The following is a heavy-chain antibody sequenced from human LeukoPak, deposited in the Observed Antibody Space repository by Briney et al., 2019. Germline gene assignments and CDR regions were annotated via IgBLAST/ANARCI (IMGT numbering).Heavy chain of an antibody. CDR1: GGSISSYY. J-gene: IGHJ5*02. V-gene: IGHV4-4*07. CDR3: ARGYCSSTSCWWYNWFDP. D-gene: IGHD2-2*01. Sequence: PSETLSLTCTVSGGSISSYYWSWIRQPAGKGLEWIGRIYTSGSTNYNPSLKSRVTMSVDTSKNQFSLKLSSVTAADTAVHYCARGYCSSTSCWWYNWFDPWGQGTLVTVSS. CDR2: IYTSGST.